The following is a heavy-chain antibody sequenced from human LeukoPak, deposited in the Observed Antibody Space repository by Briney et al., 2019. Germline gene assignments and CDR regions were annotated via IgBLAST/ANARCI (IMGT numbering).Heavy chain of an antibody. J-gene: IGHJ4*02. CDR3: ARGGQLVLPFDY. V-gene: IGHV4-34*01. D-gene: IGHD6-13*01. CDR1: GGSFSGYY. CDR2: INHSGST. Sequence: SETLSLTCAVYGGSFSGYYWSWIRQPPGKGXXWIGEINHSGSTNYNPSLKSRVTISVDTSKNQFSLKLSSVTAADTAVYYCARGGQLVLPFDYWGQGTLVTVSS.